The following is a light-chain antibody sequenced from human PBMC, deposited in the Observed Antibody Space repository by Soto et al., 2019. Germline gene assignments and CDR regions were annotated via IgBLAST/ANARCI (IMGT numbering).Light chain of an antibody. J-gene: IGLJ2*01. V-gene: IGLV2-14*01. Sequence: QSALTQPASVSGSPGQSITISCTGTSSDVGSYNYVSWYQQYPGKAPKLMIYDVSNRPSGVSYRFSGSKSGNTASLTISGPRALDEADSYCCSYTSTSTHVVFGGGTQLTVL. CDR1: SSDVGSYNY. CDR3: CSYTSTSTHVV. CDR2: DVS.